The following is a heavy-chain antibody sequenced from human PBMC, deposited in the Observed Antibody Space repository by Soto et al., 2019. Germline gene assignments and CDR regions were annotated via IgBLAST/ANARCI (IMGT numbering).Heavy chain of an antibody. CDR3: AVHLGQNYYTMDV. CDR2: ITGSGGRA. Sequence: GGSLRLSCAASGFTFNNFVMSWVRHIPGKGLDWVSGITGSGGRAYYADSVKGRFTISRDNSRNTVYLQMSRLGAADTAMYHCAVHLGQNYYTMDVWGQGTTVTVS. CDR1: GFTFNNFV. J-gene: IGHJ6*02. V-gene: IGHV3-23*01.